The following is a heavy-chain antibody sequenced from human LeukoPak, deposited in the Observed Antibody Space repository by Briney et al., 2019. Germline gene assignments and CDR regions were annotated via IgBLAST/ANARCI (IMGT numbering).Heavy chain of an antibody. V-gene: IGHV4-61*01. Sequence: SETLSLTCTVSGDPISSNSNYKWSWIPQPPGKGLEWIGYIYYRGSTNYNPSLKSRVTFSVDTSKNQFSLKLRSVTAADTAVYYCAREYSGFDYWGQGTLVTVSS. CDR3: AREYSGFDY. D-gene: IGHD6-13*01. CDR2: IYYRGST. J-gene: IGHJ4*02. CDR1: GDPISSNSNYK.